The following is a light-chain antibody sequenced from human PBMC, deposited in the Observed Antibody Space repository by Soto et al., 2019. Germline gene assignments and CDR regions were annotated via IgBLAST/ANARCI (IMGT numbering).Light chain of an antibody. CDR1: QSVSSR. J-gene: IGKJ1*01. CDR2: DAS. V-gene: IGKV3-15*01. CDR3: QHYNNWPPWT. Sequence: EIIMTQSPDILSVSPGERATLSCRASQSVSSRLAWYQQKPGQAPRLLIHDASTRATGVPARFSGSGSGTEFTLTINSLQAVDFAIYYCQHYNNWPPWTFGQGTKVEIK.